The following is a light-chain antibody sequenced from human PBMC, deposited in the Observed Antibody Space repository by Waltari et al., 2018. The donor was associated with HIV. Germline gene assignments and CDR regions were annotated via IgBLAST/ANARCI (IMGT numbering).Light chain of an antibody. V-gene: IGKV1-5*03. J-gene: IGKJ2*01. CDR2: KTS. Sequence: DIQMTQSPSTLSASIGDRVSITCRASHNVGTWLAWYQQKPGKAPSLLISKTSTLESGVPTNVSGSGSGTYFPLTISALRPDDFASYFCQQYSSFPITFGQGTKL. CDR3: QQYSSFPIT. CDR1: HNVGTW.